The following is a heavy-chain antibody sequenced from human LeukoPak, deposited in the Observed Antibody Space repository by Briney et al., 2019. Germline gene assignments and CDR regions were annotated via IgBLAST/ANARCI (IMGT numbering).Heavy chain of an antibody. J-gene: IGHJ4*02. CDR2: IIPIFGTA. Sequence: SVKVSCKASGGTFSSYAISWVRQAPGQGLEWMGRIIPIFGTANYAQKFQGRVTITTDESTSTAYMELSSLRSEDTAVYYCARDFANYYDSSRLDYWGQGTLVTVSP. V-gene: IGHV1-69*05. D-gene: IGHD3-22*01. CDR3: ARDFANYYDSSRLDY. CDR1: GGTFSSYA.